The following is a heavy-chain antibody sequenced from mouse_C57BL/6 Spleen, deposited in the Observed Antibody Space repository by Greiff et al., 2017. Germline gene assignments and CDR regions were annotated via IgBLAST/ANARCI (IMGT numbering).Heavy chain of an antibody. J-gene: IGHJ1*03. V-gene: IGHV1-75*01. D-gene: IGHD1-1*01. CDR1: GYTFTDYY. Sequence: QVQLKESGPELVKPGASVKISCKASGYTFTDYYINWVKQRPGQGLEWIGWIFPGSGSTYYNEKFKGKATLTVDKSSSTAYMLLSSLTSEDSAVYFCASQIAYYYGSSYGWYFDVWGTGTTVTVSS. CDR2: IFPGSGST. CDR3: ASQIAYYYGSSYGWYFDV.